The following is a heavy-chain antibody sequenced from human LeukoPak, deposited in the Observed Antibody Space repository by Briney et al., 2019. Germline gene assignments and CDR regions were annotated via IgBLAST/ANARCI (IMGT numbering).Heavy chain of an antibody. J-gene: IGHJ4*02. CDR3: ATLTRGDIYGYFDF. CDR2: LFDSVNT. D-gene: IGHD5-18*01. V-gene: IGHV4-59*11. CDR1: GGSISSHY. Sequence: SETLSLTCTVSGGSISSHYWSWVRQPPGKGLEGIGYLFDSVNTKDNQSFTSRITLSADTSKNQFSLRLRFLTAAATAVYYCATLTRGDIYGYFDFWGQGIKVTVSS.